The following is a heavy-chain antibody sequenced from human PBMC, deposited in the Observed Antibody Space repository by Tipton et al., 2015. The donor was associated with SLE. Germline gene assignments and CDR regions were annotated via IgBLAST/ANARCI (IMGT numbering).Heavy chain of an antibody. J-gene: IGHJ3*02. CDR2: ISWNSGSI. CDR3: ARTTTETASIDAFDI. V-gene: IGHV3-20*04. CDR1: GFTFSSYA. D-gene: IGHD4-17*01. Sequence: SLRLSCAASGFTFSSYAMSWVRQAPGKGLEWVSGISWNSGSIGYADSVKGRFTISRDNAKNSLYLQMNSLRAEDTAVYYCARTTTETASIDAFDIWGQGTMVAVSS.